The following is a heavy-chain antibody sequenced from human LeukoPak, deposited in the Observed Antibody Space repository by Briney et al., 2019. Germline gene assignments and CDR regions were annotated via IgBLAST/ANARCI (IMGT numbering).Heavy chain of an antibody. Sequence: ASVNVSCKASGYTFTSYAMHWVRQAPGQRLEWMGWINAGNGNTKYSQKFQGRVTITRDTSASTAYMELSSLRSEDTAVFYCAREEYSSGALDYWGQGTLVTVSS. V-gene: IGHV1-3*01. CDR1: GYTFTSYA. CDR3: AREEYSSGALDY. J-gene: IGHJ4*02. D-gene: IGHD6-19*01. CDR2: INAGNGNT.